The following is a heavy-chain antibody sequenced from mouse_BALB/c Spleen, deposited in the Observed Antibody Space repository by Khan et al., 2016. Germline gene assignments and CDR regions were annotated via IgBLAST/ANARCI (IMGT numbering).Heavy chain of an antibody. Sequence: EVELVESGGGLVQPGGSLKLSCAASGFTFSSYTMSWVRQTPEKRLEWVAYISNGGGITDYPDTVKGRFSISRDNAKNNLYLQMSSRRSEDTAIYYCARRGFYRYLGNAMDCWGQGTSVTVSS. CDR2: ISNGGGIT. D-gene: IGHD2-14*01. CDR1: GFTFSSYT. V-gene: IGHV5-12-2*01. J-gene: IGHJ4*01. CDR3: ARRGFYRYLGNAMDC.